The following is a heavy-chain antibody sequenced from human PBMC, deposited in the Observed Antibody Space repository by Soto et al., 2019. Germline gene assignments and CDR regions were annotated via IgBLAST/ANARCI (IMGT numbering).Heavy chain of an antibody. J-gene: IGHJ4*02. CDR2: MNPNSGNT. Sequence: ASVKVSCKASGYTFTSYDINWVRQATGQGLEWMGWMNPNSGNTGYAQKFQGRVTMTRNTSISTAYMELSSLRSEDTAVYYCARLVIGERWLQLSPTYYFDYWGQGTRVTVSS. CDR3: ARLVIGERWLQLSPTYYFDY. CDR1: GYTFTSYD. D-gene: IGHD5-12*01. V-gene: IGHV1-8*01.